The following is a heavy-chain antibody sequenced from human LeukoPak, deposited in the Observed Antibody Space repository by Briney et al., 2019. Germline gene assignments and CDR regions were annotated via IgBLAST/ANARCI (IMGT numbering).Heavy chain of an antibody. CDR3: ARRPVGGQVGFDR. J-gene: IGHJ5*02. V-gene: IGHV2-5*01. CDR1: GFSLSTSGVG. Sequence: SGPTLMKPTQTLTLTCTFSGFSLSTSGVGVGWIRQPPGKALEWLGIVFSSGNKYYRPSLKSRLTIATDTSKNLVVLTMTNMDPVDTATYYCARRPVGGQVGFDRWGQGTHVTVSS. D-gene: IGHD3-10*01. CDR2: VFSSGNK.